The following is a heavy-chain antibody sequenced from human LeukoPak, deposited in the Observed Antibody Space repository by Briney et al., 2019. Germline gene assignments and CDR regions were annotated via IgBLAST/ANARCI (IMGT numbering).Heavy chain of an antibody. J-gene: IGHJ4*02. Sequence: RGESLKISCKGYIYSFTSYWIGWVRQMPGKGLEWMGIINPADSDTRYSPSFQGQVTISADKSISTAYLQWSSLKTSDTAIYYCARHCSGGRCYFGNWGQGTLVTVSS. CDR1: IYSFTSYW. CDR2: INPADSDT. V-gene: IGHV5-51*01. CDR3: ARHCSGGRCYFGN. D-gene: IGHD2-15*01.